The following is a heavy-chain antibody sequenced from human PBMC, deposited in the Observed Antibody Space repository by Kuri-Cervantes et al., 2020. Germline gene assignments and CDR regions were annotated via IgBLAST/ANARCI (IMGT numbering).Heavy chain of an antibody. D-gene: IGHD6-19*01. V-gene: IGHV3-48*01. CDR1: GFTFSSYS. Sequence: GESLKISCAASGFTFSSYSMNWVRQAPGKGLEWVSYISSSSSTIYYADSVKGRFTISRDNAKNSLYLQMNSLRAEDTAVYYCAREVGGGWYFGYYYGMDVWGQGTTVTVSS. CDR2: ISSSSSTI. CDR3: AREVGGGWYFGYYYGMDV. J-gene: IGHJ6*02.